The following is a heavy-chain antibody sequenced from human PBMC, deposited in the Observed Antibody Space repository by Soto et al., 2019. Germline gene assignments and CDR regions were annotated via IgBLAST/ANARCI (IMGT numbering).Heavy chain of an antibody. CDR1: GFTFSSYA. CDR3: SNSSVDRLNWFDP. J-gene: IGHJ5*02. D-gene: IGHD5-12*01. CDR2: ISGSGGST. Sequence: GGSLRLSCAASGFTFSSYAMSWVRQAPGKGLEWVSAISGSGGSTYYADSVKGRFTISRDNSKNTLYLQMNSLRAEDTAVYYCSNSSVDRLNWFDPWAQAALVPVSS. V-gene: IGHV3-23*01.